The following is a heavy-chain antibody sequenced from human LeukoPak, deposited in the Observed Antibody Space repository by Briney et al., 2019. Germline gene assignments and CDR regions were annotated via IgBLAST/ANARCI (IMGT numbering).Heavy chain of an antibody. J-gene: IGHJ4*02. CDR3: ASYSIAVAGTDY. V-gene: IGHV4-39*07. CDR1: GGSISSSSYY. Sequence: SETLSLTCTVSGGSISSSSYYWGWIRQPPGKGLEWIGSIYYSGGTYYNPSLKSRVTISVDTSKNQFSLKLNSVTAADTAVYYCASYSIAVAGTDYWGQGTLVTVSS. CDR2: IYYSGGT. D-gene: IGHD6-19*01.